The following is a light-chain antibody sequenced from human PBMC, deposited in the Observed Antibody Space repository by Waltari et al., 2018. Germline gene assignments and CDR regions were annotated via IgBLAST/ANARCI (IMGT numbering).Light chain of an antibody. CDR3: QHRGNRPPYT. J-gene: IGKJ2*01. CDR2: DTS. Sequence: VLTQTPATRSLSPGERAHLSCTASQSVGNYLAWYQQRPGQAPRLLFYDTSNRASGVPARFSGTGSGTNFTLTISNLDPEDFAVYYCQHRGNRPPYTFGQGTKLEIK. V-gene: IGKV3-11*01. CDR1: QSVGNY.